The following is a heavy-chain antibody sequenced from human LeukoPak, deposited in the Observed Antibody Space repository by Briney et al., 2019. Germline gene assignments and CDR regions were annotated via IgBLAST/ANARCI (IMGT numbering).Heavy chain of an antibody. Sequence: SETLSLTCTVSGGSISSYYWSWIRQPPGKGLEWIGYIYYSGITNYNPSLKSRVTISVDTSKNQFSLKLSSVTAADTAVYYCAAGYYPPLNFDYWGQGTLVTVSS. J-gene: IGHJ4*02. CDR1: GGSISSYY. V-gene: IGHV4-59*01. D-gene: IGHD3-22*01. CDR3: AAGYYPPLNFDY. CDR2: IYYSGIT.